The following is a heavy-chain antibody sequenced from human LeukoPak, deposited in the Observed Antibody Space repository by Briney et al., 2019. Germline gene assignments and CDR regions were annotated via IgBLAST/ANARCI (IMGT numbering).Heavy chain of an antibody. CDR2: INPSGGST. CDR3: ARTAPGGYDFNY. Sequence: ASVKVSCKASGYTFTSYYMHWVRQAPGQGLEWMGIINPSGGSTSYAQKFQGRVTMTRDTSISTVYMELSRLRSDDTAVYYCARTAPGGYDFNYWGQGTLVTVST. D-gene: IGHD5-12*01. CDR1: GYTFTSYY. J-gene: IGHJ4*02. V-gene: IGHV1-46*01.